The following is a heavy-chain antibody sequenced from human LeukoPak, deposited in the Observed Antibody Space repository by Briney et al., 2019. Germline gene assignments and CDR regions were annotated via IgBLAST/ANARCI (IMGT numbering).Heavy chain of an antibody. Sequence: GGSLRLSCAASGFTFSTYAMRWVRQAPGKGLEWVSAISGSGGSTYYADTVKGRFTISRDNSKDTLYLQMNSLRAEDTAVYYCAKDFIRYFDWLLYVGYFDYWGQGTLVTVSS. CDR2: ISGSGGST. CDR3: AKDFIRYFDWLLYVGYFDY. CDR1: GFTFSTYA. D-gene: IGHD3-9*01. V-gene: IGHV3-23*01. J-gene: IGHJ4*02.